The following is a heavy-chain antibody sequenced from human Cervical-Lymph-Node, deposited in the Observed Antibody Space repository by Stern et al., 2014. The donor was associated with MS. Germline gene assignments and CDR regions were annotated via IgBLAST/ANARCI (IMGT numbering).Heavy chain of an antibody. CDR2: IKSKADGGTT. CDR3: TTSVRVSVYFDY. Sequence: EVQLVESGGGLVRPGGSLRLSCAASGFTFTNAWLNWVRQAPGKGLEWLARIKSKADGGTTEDAAPMKGRFTISRDDSKNTVYLLMNSLKSEDTAVYYCTTSVRVSVYFDYWGQGTLVTVSS. J-gene: IGHJ4*02. V-gene: IGHV3-15*01. D-gene: IGHD5/OR15-5a*01. CDR1: GFTFTNAW.